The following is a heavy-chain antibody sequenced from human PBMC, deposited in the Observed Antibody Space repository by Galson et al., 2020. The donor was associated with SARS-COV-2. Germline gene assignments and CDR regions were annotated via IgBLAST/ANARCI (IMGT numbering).Heavy chain of an antibody. J-gene: IGHJ6*02. V-gene: IGHV3-7*01. CDR3: ARVVGNQLPPRYYYYGMDV. D-gene: IGHD2-2*01. Sequence: GESLKISCAASGFTFSSYWMSWVRQAPGKGLEWVANIKQDGSEKYYVDSVKGRFTISRDNAKNSLYLQMNSLRAEDTAVYYCARVVGNQLPPRYYYYGMDVWGQGTTVTASS. CDR2: IKQDGSEK. CDR1: GFTFSSYW.